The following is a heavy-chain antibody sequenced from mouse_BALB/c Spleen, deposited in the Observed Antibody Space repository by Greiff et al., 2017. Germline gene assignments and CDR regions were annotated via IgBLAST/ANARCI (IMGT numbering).Heavy chain of an antibody. CDR2: ISYDGSN. CDR3: ARGDYYGSSYYFDY. Sequence: EVQLQESGPGLVEPSQSLSLTCSVTGYSITSCYYWNWIRQFPGNKLEWMGYISYDGSNNYNPSLKNRISITRDTSKNQFFLKLNSVTTEDTATYYCARGDYYGSSYYFDYWGQGTTLTVSS. CDR1: GYSITSCYY. J-gene: IGHJ2*01. D-gene: IGHD1-1*01. V-gene: IGHV3-6*02.